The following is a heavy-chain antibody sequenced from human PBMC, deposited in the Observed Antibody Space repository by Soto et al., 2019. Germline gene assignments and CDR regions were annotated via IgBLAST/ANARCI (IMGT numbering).Heavy chain of an antibody. CDR3: ANIAADDY. CDR1: GFTFSSYA. V-gene: IGHV3-30*04. J-gene: IGHJ4*02. Sequence: GGSLRLSCAASGFTFSSYAMHWVRQAPGKGLEWVAVISYDGSNKYYADSMKGRFTISRDNSKNTLYLQMNSLRAEDTAVYYCANIAADDYWGQGTLVTVSS. D-gene: IGHD6-13*01. CDR2: ISYDGSNK.